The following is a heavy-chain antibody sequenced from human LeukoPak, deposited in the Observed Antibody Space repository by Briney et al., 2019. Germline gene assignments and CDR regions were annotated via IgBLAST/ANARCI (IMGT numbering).Heavy chain of an antibody. J-gene: IGHJ4*02. CDR3: ARGGPQTPHQHFDH. CDR2: ISATASTI. CDR1: GFTFSDYY. V-gene: IGHV3-11*04. Sequence: GGSLRLSCAASGFTFSDYYMSWVRLAPGKGLGWVSFISATASTIYDADSVKGRFTISRDNAKNSLYLQMNSLRAEDTAFYYCARGGPQTPHQHFDHRGQGTLVTVSS.